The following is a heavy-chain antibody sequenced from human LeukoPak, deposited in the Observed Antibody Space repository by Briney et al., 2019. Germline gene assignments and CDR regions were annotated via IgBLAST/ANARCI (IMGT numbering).Heavy chain of an antibody. Sequence: PSETLSLTCTVSGGSISSSSYYWGWIRQPPGKGLEWIGSIYYSGSTYYNPSLKSRVTISVDTSKNQFSLKLSSVTAADTAVYYCARSSGRYSSSWVQRAFDIWGQGTMVTVSS. CDR1: GGSISSSSYY. D-gene: IGHD6-13*01. CDR2: IYYSGST. J-gene: IGHJ3*02. V-gene: IGHV4-39*07. CDR3: ARSSGRYSSSWVQRAFDI.